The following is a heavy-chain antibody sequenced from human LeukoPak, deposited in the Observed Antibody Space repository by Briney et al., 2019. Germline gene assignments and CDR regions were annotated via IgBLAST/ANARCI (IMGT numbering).Heavy chain of an antibody. J-gene: IGHJ4*02. V-gene: IGHV3-23*01. CDR2: INGTAINT. Sequence: GGSLRLSCAASGFTIMNSAMNWVRQAPGKGLEWVSAINGTAINTDYADSVKGRFTISRDYSKNTLYLQMNSLRAEDTAVYYCAKVHSSQDYYFDYWGQGTLVTVSS. D-gene: IGHD6-13*01. CDR1: GFTIMNSA. CDR3: AKVHSSQDYYFDY.